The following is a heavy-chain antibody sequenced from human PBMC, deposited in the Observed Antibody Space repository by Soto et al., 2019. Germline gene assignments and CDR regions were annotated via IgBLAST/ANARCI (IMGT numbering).Heavy chain of an antibody. J-gene: IGHJ4*02. Sequence: PGGSLRLSCVVSGFTFSNYEMNWVRQAPGKGLDWVAYINTGGGAIYYADSVKGRFTISRDNAKNSLYLQMNSLRVEDTAVYYCARFDGASRGYWGQGTLVTVSS. D-gene: IGHD3-10*01. CDR2: INTGGGAI. V-gene: IGHV3-48*03. CDR1: GFTFSNYE. CDR3: ARFDGASRGY.